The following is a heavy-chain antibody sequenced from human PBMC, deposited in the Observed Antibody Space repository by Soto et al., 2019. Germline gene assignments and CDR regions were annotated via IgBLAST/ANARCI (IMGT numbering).Heavy chain of an antibody. CDR2: ISGSGGST. Sequence: EVQLLESGGGLVQPGGSLRLSCAASGFTFSSYAMSWVRQAPRKGLEWVSAISGSGGSTYYADSVKGRFTISRDNSKNSLYLQMNSLRAEDTAVYYCARPLIHDYSFDYWGQGTLVTVSS. J-gene: IGHJ4*02. CDR1: GFTFSSYA. CDR3: ARPLIHDYSFDY. D-gene: IGHD4-4*01. V-gene: IGHV3-23*01.